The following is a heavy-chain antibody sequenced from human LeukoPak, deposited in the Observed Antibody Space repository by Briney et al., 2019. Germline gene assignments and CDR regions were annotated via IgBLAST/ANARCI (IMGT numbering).Heavy chain of an antibody. V-gene: IGHV3-7*01. D-gene: IGHD4-11*01. CDR1: GFTFSSYW. Sequence: SGGSLRLSCAASGFTFSSYWMSWVRQAPGKGLEWVANIKQDGSEKYYVDSVKGRFTISRDNAKNSLYLQMNSLRAEDTAVYYCARELNDYHIAGYYYGMDVWGQGTTVTVSS. CDR3: ARELNDYHIAGYYYGMDV. J-gene: IGHJ6*02. CDR2: IKQDGSEK.